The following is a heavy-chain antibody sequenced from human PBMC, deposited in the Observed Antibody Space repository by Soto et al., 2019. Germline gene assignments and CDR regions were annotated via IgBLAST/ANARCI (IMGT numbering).Heavy chain of an antibody. D-gene: IGHD3-10*01. V-gene: IGHV4-34*01. J-gene: IGHJ6*02. CDR2: INHSGST. Sequence: TNTLSLTCAVYGGSFSGYYWSWIRQPPGKGLEWIGEINHSGSTNYNPSLKSRVTISVDTSKNQFSLKLSSVTAADTAVYYCAREWFGELLYGYYYYGMDVWGQGTTV. CDR1: GGSFSGYY. CDR3: AREWFGELLYGYYYYGMDV.